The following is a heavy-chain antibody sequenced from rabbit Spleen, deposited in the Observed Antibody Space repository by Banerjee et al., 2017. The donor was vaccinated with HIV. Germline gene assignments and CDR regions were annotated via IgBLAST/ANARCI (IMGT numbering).Heavy chain of an antibody. Sequence: QEQLVESGGGLVQPGGSLKLSCKASGFDFSSYGVSWVRQAPGKGLEWIACIDSGSSGFTYFASWAKGRFTISKTSSTTVTLQMTSLTAADTATYFCARDSGSSFSSYGMDLWGQGTLVTVS. CDR2: IDSGSSGFT. D-gene: IGHD8-1*01. J-gene: IGHJ6*01. CDR1: GFDFSSYG. CDR3: ARDSGSSFSSYGMDL. V-gene: IGHV1S45*01.